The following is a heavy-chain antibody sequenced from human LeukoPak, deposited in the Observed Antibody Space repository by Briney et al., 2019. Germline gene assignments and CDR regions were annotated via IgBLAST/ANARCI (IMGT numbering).Heavy chain of an antibody. CDR3: AGQRLYSSGWYGPDKKNWFDP. V-gene: IGHV1-24*01. CDR2: LHPEDGET. J-gene: IGHJ5*02. CDR1: GYTLTELP. Sequence: GASVKVSCKVSGYTLTELPMHWVRQAPGEGLEWMGGLHPEDGETVYAQKFQGRVTMTEDTSTDTAYMELNSLRAEDTAVYYCAGQRLYSSGWYGPDKKNWFDPWGQGTLVTVSS. D-gene: IGHD6-19*01.